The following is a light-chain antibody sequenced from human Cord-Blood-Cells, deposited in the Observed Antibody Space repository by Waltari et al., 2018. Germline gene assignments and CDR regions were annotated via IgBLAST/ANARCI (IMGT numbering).Light chain of an antibody. CDR1: QSISSY. V-gene: IGKV1-39*01. J-gene: IGKJ1*01. CDR3: QQSYSTPRT. CDR2: AAS. Sequence: DIQMTQSPSSLSASVGDRVTITCRASQSISSYLNWYQQKPGKAPKLLIYAASSLQSGVPSRFSGSGSGTDVTLTISSLQPEDFATYYCQQSYSTPRTFDQGTKVEIK.